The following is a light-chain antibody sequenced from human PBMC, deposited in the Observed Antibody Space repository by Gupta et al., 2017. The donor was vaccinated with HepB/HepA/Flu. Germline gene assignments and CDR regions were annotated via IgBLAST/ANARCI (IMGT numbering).Light chain of an antibody. CDR2: DVS. CDR3: SSYTSGSTLVV. CDR1: SSDVGGFDY. V-gene: IGLV2-14*01. Sequence: HSPLPPLPSLAGAPGPSITISCTGTSSDVGGFDYVPWYQQYPGKAPKVMIYDVSNRPAGVSNRLSGSKSGNTASLTISGLQAEDEADYYCSSYTSGSTLVVFGGGTKLTVL. J-gene: IGLJ2*01.